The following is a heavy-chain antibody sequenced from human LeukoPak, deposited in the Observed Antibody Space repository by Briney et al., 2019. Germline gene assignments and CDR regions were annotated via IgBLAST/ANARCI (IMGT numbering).Heavy chain of an antibody. CDR1: GYTFTSYG. CDR2: ISVYNGNT. D-gene: IGHD5/OR15-5a*01. Sequence: ASVKVSCKASGYTFTSYGISWVRQAPGQGLEWMGWISVYNGNTDYAQKVQGRVTMTTDTSTSTAYMEVRSLRSDDTAVYYCARKSVGRAFDIWGQGTMVTVSS. J-gene: IGHJ3*02. V-gene: IGHV1-18*01. CDR3: ARKSVGRAFDI.